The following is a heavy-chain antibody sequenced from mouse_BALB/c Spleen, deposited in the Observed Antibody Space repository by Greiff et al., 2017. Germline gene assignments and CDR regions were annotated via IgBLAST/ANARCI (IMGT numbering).Heavy chain of an antibody. V-gene: IGHV3-2*02. CDR3: ANYDYYFDY. J-gene: IGHJ2*01. CDR2: ISYSGST. D-gene: IGHD2-4*01. Sequence: EVQLQESGPGLVKPSQSLSLTCTVTGYSITSDYAWNWIRQFPGNKLEWMGYISYSGSTSYNPSLKSRISITRDTSKNQFFLQLNSVTTEDTATYYCANYDYYFDYWGQGTTLTVSS. CDR1: GYSITSDYA.